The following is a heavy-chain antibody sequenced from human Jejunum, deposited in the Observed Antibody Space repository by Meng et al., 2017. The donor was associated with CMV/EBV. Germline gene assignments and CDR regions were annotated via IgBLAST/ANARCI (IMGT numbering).Heavy chain of an antibody. D-gene: IGHD2-2*01. J-gene: IGHJ6*02. CDR3: ARDGSTSLYYYYYGMDV. Sequence: FTSYYMHWGRQAPGQGLEWMGIINPSGGSTSYAQKFQGRVTMTRDTSTSTVYMELSSLRSEDTAVYYCARDGSTSLYYYYYGMDVWGQGTTVTVSS. CDR1: FTSYY. V-gene: IGHV1-46*01. CDR2: INPSGGST.